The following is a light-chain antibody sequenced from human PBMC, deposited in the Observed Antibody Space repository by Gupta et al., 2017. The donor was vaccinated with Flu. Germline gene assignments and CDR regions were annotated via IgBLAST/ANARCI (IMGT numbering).Light chain of an antibody. CDR3: QVWHISSDHLGV. V-gene: IGLV3-21*02. J-gene: IGLJ3*02. CDR1: NLGSTC. Sequence: SSVLTQPPSVSVAPGQTARITCGGDNLGSTCAHWYQQKPGQAPGLVVYDKSDRPSGIPERFSGSNSGNTATLTIYEVEAGDEAEYYCQVWHISSDHLGVFGGGTKLTVL. CDR2: DKS.